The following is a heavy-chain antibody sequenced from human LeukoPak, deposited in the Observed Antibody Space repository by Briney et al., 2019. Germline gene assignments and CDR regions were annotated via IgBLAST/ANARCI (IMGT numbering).Heavy chain of an antibody. CDR1: GYTFTGYY. V-gene: IGHV1-2*02. CDR3: ARDYCGGDCFPDY. Sequence: GASVKVSCKASGYTFTGYYVHWVRQAPGQGLEWMGWINPNSGDTNYAQKFQGRVTMTRDTSISTAYMELSRLRSDDTAVYYCARDYCGGDCFPDYWGQGTLVTVSS. D-gene: IGHD2-21*02. CDR2: INPNSGDT. J-gene: IGHJ4*02.